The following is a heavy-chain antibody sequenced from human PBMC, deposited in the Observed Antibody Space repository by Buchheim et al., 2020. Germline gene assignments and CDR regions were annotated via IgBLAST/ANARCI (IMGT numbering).Heavy chain of an antibody. CDR2: ISSSSSTI. CDR3: ASHPCSSTSCYTLGIAAAGTSVGY. V-gene: IGHV3-48*02. Sequence: EVQLVESGGGLVQPGGSLRLSCAASGFTFSSYSMNWVRQAPGKGLEWVSYISSSSSTIYYADSVKGRFTISRDNAKNSLYLQMNSLRDEDTAVYYCASHPCSSTSCYTLGIAAAGTSVGYWGQGTL. D-gene: IGHD2-2*02. J-gene: IGHJ4*02. CDR1: GFTFSSYS.